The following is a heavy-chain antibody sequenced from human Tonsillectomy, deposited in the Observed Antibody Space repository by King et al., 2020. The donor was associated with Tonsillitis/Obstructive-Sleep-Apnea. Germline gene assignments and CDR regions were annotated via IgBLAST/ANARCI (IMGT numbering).Heavy chain of an antibody. Sequence: QLQESGPGLVKPSQTLSLTCTVSGGSISSGGYYWSWIRQNPGKGLEWIGYIYYSGSTYHNPSLKSLVTISVDTSKNQFSLKLSSVTAADTAGYYCARAAPTMVVDYWGQGTLVTVSS. CDR3: ARAAPTMVVDY. J-gene: IGHJ4*02. D-gene: IGHD3-10*01. CDR1: GGSISSGGYY. CDR2: IYYSGST. V-gene: IGHV4-31*01.